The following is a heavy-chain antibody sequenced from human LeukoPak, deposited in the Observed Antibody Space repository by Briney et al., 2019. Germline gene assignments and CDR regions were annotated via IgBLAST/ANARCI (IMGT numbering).Heavy chain of an antibody. CDR2: IKEDGSAK. CDR3: AMDMDV. V-gene: IGHV3-7*04. Sequence: GGSLRLSCAASGFTVSSSYMNWVRQAPGKGLEWVANIKEDGSAKYYVDSVKGRFTISRDNAKNSLYLQMNSLRAEDTAVYYCAMDMDVWGQGTTVTVSS. CDR1: GFTVSSSY. J-gene: IGHJ6*02.